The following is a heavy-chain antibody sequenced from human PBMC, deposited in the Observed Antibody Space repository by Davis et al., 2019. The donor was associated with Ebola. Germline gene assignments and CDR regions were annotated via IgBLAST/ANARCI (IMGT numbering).Heavy chain of an antibody. V-gene: IGHV3-23*01. CDR3: AREMRGLGALDL. D-gene: IGHD3-16*01. Sequence: GESLKISCGASGFTFSSYAMSWVRQAPGKGLQWVSGINDIGGNPQHADSVKGRFTISRDNSKNMLFLQMNSLRVEDTAVYYCAREMRGLGALDLWGQGTMVAVSS. J-gene: IGHJ3*01. CDR1: GFTFSSYA. CDR2: INDIGGNP.